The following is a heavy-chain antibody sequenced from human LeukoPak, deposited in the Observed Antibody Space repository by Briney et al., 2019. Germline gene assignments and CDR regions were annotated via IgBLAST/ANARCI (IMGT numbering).Heavy chain of an antibody. V-gene: IGHV1-58*01. CDR1: GFTFTSSA. D-gene: IGHD2-2*01. CDR3: AADPSRGNQLDY. CDR2: IVVGSGNT. J-gene: IGHJ4*02. Sequence: ASVKVSCKASGFTFTSSAVQWVRRARGQRLEWIGWIVVGSGNTNYAQKFQERVTITRDMSTSTAYMELSSLRSEDTAVYYCAADPSRGNQLDYWGQGTLVTVSS.